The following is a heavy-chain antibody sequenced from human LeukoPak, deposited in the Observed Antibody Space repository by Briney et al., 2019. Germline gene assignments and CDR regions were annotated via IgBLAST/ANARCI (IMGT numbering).Heavy chain of an antibody. D-gene: IGHD6-19*01. J-gene: IGHJ4*02. Sequence: ASVRVSCKASGYTFTSYDINWVRQATGQGLEWMGWMNPNSGNTGYAQKFQGRVTMTRNTSISTAYMELSSLRSEDTAVYYCARAPYSSGWYGSENYWGQGTLVTVSS. V-gene: IGHV1-8*01. CDR1: GYTFTSYD. CDR3: ARAPYSSGWYGSENY. CDR2: MNPNSGNT.